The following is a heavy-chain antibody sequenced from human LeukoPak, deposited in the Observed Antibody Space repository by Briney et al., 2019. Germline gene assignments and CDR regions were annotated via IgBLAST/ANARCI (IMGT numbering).Heavy chain of an antibody. D-gene: IGHD3-22*01. J-gene: IGHJ4*02. CDR3: AYQREDYYGSSGLFDY. CDR2: ISCRGGST. Sequence: FTFXSYAXXGVRQAPGKGRXXXXAISCRGGSTYYADSVKGGFTISRENSKKTVYLQMNSLRAEDTAVYYCAYQREDYYGSSGLFDYWGQGTLVTVSS. V-gene: IGHV3-23*01. CDR1: FTFXSYA.